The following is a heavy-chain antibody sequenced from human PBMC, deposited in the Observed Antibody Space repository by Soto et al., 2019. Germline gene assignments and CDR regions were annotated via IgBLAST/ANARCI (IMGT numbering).Heavy chain of an antibody. CDR1: GYTFIGYY. CDR3: ARVMDPYSGPHLDL. J-gene: IGHJ3*01. D-gene: IGHD1-26*01. CDR2: INPNTDGT. Sequence: ASVKVSCKASGYTFIGYYIHWVRQAPGQGLEWMGWINPNTDGTNYAQKFQGRVTMTRATSISTAYMELSRLRSDDTAVYYCARVMDPYSGPHLDLQGPGPMGTVSS. V-gene: IGHV1-2*02.